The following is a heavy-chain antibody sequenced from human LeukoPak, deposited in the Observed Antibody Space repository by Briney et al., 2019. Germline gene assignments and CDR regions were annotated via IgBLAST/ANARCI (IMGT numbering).Heavy chain of an antibody. D-gene: IGHD3-9*01. Sequence: ASQTLSLTCAVSGGSISSGGYSWSWIRQPLGKGLEWIGYIYHSGSTYYNPSVKSRVTISVDRSKNQFSLKLSSVTAADTAVYYCARGQMTGFDIWGQGTMVTVSS. V-gene: IGHV4-30-2*01. CDR3: ARGQMTGFDI. J-gene: IGHJ3*02. CDR2: IYHSGST. CDR1: GGSISSGGYS.